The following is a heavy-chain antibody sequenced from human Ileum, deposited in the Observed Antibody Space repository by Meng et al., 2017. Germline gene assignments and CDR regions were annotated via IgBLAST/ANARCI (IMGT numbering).Heavy chain of an antibody. CDR3: AREGSWFGADY. CDR1: GASFTGYS. V-gene: IGHV4-34*02. J-gene: IGHJ4*02. D-gene: IGHD3-10*01. CDR2: VNHDGGT. Sequence: QGQPQQGGAGLLKPSQTPALTCTVNGASFTGYSWTWIRQSPGKGLEWIGEVNHDGGTNYSPSLKSRVIISIDTSKNQFSLKLTAVTATDAAVYYCAREGSWFGADYWGQGTLVTVSS.